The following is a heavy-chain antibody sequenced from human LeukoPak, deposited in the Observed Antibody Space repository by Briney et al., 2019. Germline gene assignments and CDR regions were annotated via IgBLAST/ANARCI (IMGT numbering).Heavy chain of an antibody. D-gene: IGHD1-26*01. CDR2: ISASGGSI. Sequence: GGSLRLSCAASGFTFSSYTMNWVRKAPGKGPEWVSGISASGGSIYYADSVKGRFTISRDNSKNTLYLQMNSLRAEDTAVYYCAKGGSYSLSHAFDIWGQGTMVTASS. J-gene: IGHJ3*02. V-gene: IGHV3-23*01. CDR3: AKGGSYSLSHAFDI. CDR1: GFTFSSYT.